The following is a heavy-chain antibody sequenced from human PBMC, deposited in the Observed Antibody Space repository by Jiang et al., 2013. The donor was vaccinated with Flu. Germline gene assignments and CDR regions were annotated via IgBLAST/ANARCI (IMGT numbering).Heavy chain of an antibody. D-gene: IGHD5-18*01. CDR3: ARDRWGNKRGCSYGGNY. J-gene: IGHJ4*02. V-gene: IGHV1-69*01. CDR2: IIPIFGTA. Sequence: SGGTFSSYAISWVRQAPGQGLEWMGGIIPIFGTANYAQKFQGRVTITADESTSTAYMELSSLRSEDTAVYYCARDRWGNKRGCSYGGNYWGQGTLVTVSS. CDR1: GGTFSSYA.